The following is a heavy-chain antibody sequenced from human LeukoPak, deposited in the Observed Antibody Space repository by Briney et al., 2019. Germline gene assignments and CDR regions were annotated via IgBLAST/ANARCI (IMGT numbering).Heavy chain of an antibody. CDR2: VSKSDGTT. Sequence: GGSLRLSCAASGFTFTTYAMSWVRQAPGKGLEWVSSVSKSDGTTYYADSVKGRLTISRDNSKNTLHLQMNGLRAEDTAIYYCARNQQLGGHSYYYYGMDVWGQGTTVTVSS. CDR3: ARNQQLGGHSYYYYGMDV. V-gene: IGHV3-23*01. J-gene: IGHJ6*02. CDR1: GFTFTTYA. D-gene: IGHD3-16*01.